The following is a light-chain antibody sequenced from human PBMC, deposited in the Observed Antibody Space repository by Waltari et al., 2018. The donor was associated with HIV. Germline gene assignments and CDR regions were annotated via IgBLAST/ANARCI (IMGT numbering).Light chain of an antibody. V-gene: IGKV4-1*01. CDR1: RTIFYNSDNQNC. Sequence: DIVMTQSPDSLAVSLGERATINCTSSRTIFYNSDNQNCVAWYLQRPGQSPKVLIFWASTRAFGVSDRFSGSGSGTDFSLTLSSLQADDVGIYYCQQYYTIPPTFGGGTKVEI. CDR2: WAS. J-gene: IGKJ4*01. CDR3: QQYYTIPPT.